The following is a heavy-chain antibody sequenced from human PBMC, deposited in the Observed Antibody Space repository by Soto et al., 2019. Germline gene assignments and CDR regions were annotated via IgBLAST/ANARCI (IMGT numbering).Heavy chain of an antibody. V-gene: IGHV1-18*01. J-gene: IGHJ6*02. D-gene: IGHD3-9*01. CDR2: ISAYNGNT. CDR3: ARDEGYDILTGYFPPGKSYYGMDV. CDR1: GYTFTSYG. Sequence: ASVKVSCKASGYTFTSYGSSWVRQAPGQGLEWMGWISAYNGNTNYAQKLQGRVTMTTDTSTSTAYMELRSLRSDDTAVYYCARDEGYDILTGYFPPGKSYYGMDVWGQGTTVTVSS.